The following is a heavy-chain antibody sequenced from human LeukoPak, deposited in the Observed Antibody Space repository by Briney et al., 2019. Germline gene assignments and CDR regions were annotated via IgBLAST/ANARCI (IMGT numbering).Heavy chain of an antibody. CDR2: IRGRAYGATA. D-gene: IGHD1-20*01. Sequence: GGSLRLSCTGSGFTFGDYAMSWFRQAPGKGLEWVGFIRGRAYGATAEYAASVKGRFHISRDDSKSIAYLQMPSLSSDDTAVYYCTRDSHIPGVAGAPLFRGQGTLVTVSS. CDR1: GFTFGDYA. V-gene: IGHV3-49*03. J-gene: IGHJ4*02. CDR3: TRDSHIPGVAGAPLF.